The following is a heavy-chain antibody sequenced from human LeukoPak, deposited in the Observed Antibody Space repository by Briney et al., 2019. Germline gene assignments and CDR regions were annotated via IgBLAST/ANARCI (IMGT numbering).Heavy chain of an antibody. V-gene: IGHV1-18*04. CDR3: ARDRPLLWFGELDLGRTYYYYGMDV. J-gene: IGHJ6*04. D-gene: IGHD3-10*01. CDR2: ISAYNGNT. Sequence: ASVKVSCKASGYTFTSYGISWVRQAPGQGLEWMGWISAYNGNTNYAQKLQGRVTTTTDTSTSTAYMELRSLRSDDTAVYYCARDRPLLWFGELDLGRTYYYYGMDVWGKGTTVTVPS. CDR1: GYTFTSYG.